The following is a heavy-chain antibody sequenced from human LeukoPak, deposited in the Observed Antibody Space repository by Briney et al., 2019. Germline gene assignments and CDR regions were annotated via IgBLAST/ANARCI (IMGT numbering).Heavy chain of an antibody. V-gene: IGHV3-48*01. J-gene: IGHJ4*02. CDR1: GFTFSSYS. CDR3: AKDGSNSGWYSVLGTDYFDY. D-gene: IGHD6-19*01. CDR2: ISSSSSTI. Sequence: GGSLRLSCAASGFTFSSYSMNWVRQAPGKGLEWVSYISSSSSTIYYADSVKGRFTISRDNSKNTLYLQMNSLRAEDTAVYYCAKDGSNSGWYSVLGTDYFDYWGQGTLVTVSS.